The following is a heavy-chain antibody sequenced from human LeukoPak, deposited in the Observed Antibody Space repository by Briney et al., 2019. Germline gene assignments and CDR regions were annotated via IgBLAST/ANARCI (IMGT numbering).Heavy chain of an antibody. CDR3: ARDYYDSSGYAALGY. CDR2: IYSGGTT. D-gene: IGHD3-22*01. CDR1: GFTVSSNY. V-gene: IGHV3-66*01. Sequence: LTGGSLRLSCAASGFTVSSNYMSWVRQAPGKGLEWVSVIYSGGTTYYADSVKGRFTISRDNSKNTLYLQMNSLRAEDTAVYYCARDYYDSSGYAALGYWGQGTLVTVSS. J-gene: IGHJ4*02.